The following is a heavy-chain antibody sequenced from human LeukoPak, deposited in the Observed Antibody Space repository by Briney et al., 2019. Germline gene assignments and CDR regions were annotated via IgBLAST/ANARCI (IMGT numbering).Heavy chain of an antibody. J-gene: IGHJ4*02. CDR2: MNPNSGNT. D-gene: IGHD2-21*02. Sequence: ASVKVSCTASGYTFTSYDINWVRQATGQGLEWMGGMNPNSGNTGCAQKFQGRVTMTRNTSISTAYMELSSLRSEDTAVYYCARVAVGGDYYFDYWGQGTLVTVSS. V-gene: IGHV1-8*01. CDR1: GYTFTSYD. CDR3: ARVAVGGDYYFDY.